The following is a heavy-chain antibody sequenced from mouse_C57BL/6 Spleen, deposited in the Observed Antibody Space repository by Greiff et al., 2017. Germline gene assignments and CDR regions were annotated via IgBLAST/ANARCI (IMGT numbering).Heavy chain of an antibody. CDR1: GYTFTSYW. V-gene: IGHV1-69*01. Sequence: VQLQQSGAELVMPGASVKLSCKASGYTFTSYWMHWVKQRPGQGLEWIGEIDPSDSYTNYNQKFKGKSTLTVDKSSSTAYMQLSSLTSEDSAVYYCARWDYYAMDYWGQGTSVTVSS. CDR2: IDPSDSYT. J-gene: IGHJ4*01. CDR3: ARWDYYAMDY.